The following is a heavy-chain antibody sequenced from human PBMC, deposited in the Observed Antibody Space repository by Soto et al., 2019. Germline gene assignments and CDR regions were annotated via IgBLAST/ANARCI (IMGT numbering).Heavy chain of an antibody. CDR2: ISGSGGST. V-gene: IGHV3-23*01. D-gene: IGHD1-26*01. CDR3: ARPEGSPPALYGMDV. CDR1: GFTFSSYA. J-gene: IGHJ6*02. Sequence: EVQLLESGGGLVQPGGSLRLSCAASGFTFSSYAMSWVRQAPGKGLEWVSAISGSGGSTYYADSVKGRFTISRDNSKNTLYLQMNSLRGEDTAVYYCARPEGSPPALYGMDVWGQGTTVTVSS.